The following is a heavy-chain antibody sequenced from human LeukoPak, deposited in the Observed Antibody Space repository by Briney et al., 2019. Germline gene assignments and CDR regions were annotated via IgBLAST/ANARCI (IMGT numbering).Heavy chain of an antibody. D-gene: IGHD3-22*01. CDR2: IYTSGST. CDR3: ASSYDSSGYTDY. Sequence: PSETLSLTCTVSGGSISSYYRSWIRQPAGKGLEWIGRIYTSGSTNYNPSLKSRVTMSVDTSKNQFSLKLSSVTAADTAVYYCASSYDSSGYTDYWGQGTLVTVSS. J-gene: IGHJ4*02. CDR1: GGSISSYY. V-gene: IGHV4-4*07.